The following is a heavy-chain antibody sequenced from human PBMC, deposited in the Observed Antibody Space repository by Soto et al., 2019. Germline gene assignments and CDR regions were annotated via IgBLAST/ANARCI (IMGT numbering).Heavy chain of an antibody. J-gene: IGHJ5*02. V-gene: IGHV3-30-3*01. D-gene: IGHD3-3*01. CDR3: AREGDFWSGYSNWFDP. Sequence: GSLRLSCAASGFTFSSYAMHWVRQAPGKGLEWVAVISYDGSNKYYADSVKGRFTISRDNSKNTLYLQMNSLRAEDTAVYYCAREGDFWSGYSNWFDPWGQGTRVTVSS. CDR2: ISYDGSNK. CDR1: GFTFSSYA.